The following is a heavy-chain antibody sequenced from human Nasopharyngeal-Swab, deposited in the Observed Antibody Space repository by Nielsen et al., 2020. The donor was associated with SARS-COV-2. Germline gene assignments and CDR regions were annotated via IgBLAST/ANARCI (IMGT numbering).Heavy chain of an antibody. Sequence: GESLKISCAASGFTFSSYAMSWVRQAPGKGLEWVSGISGSGGRTYYADPVKGRFTISRDNSKNTLYLQMNSLRAEDTAVYYCAKNRYNLSPDAFDIWGQGTMVTVSS. V-gene: IGHV3-23*01. CDR2: ISGSGGRT. CDR3: AKNRYNLSPDAFDI. CDR1: GFTFSSYA. D-gene: IGHD1-1*01. J-gene: IGHJ3*02.